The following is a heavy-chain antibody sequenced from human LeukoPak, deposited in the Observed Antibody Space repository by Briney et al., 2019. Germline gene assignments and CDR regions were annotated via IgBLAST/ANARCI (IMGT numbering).Heavy chain of an antibody. CDR2: IYPADSDT. D-gene: IGHD2-2*01. CDR1: GYSSTSYW. J-gene: IGHJ4*02. CDR3: ARSRYCTTTSCRHFDY. Sequence: GESLKISCKGSGYSSTSYWIGWVRQMPGKGLEWMGIIYPADSDTRYSPSFQGQVTISADKSISTANLQWSSLKASDTAMYYCARSRYCTTTSCRHFDYWGQGTLVTVSS. V-gene: IGHV5-51*01.